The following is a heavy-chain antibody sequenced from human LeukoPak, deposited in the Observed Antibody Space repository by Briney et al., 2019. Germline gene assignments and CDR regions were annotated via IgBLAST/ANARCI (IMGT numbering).Heavy chain of an antibody. D-gene: IGHD6-13*01. V-gene: IGHV1-46*01. CDR2: INPSGGST. Sequence: ASVKVSCKASGHTFTSYYMHWVRQAPGQGLEWMGIINPSGGSTSYAQKFQGRVTMTRDTSTSTVYVELSSLRSEDTAVYYCARDRGIAAAGLNWFDPWGQGTLVTVSS. CDR1: GHTFTSYY. J-gene: IGHJ5*02. CDR3: ARDRGIAAAGLNWFDP.